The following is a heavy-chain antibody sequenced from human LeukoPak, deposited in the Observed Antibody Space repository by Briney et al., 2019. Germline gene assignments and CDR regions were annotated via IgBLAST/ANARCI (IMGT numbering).Heavy chain of an antibody. J-gene: IGHJ6*03. CDR2: IYYSGST. CDR3: ARARQQLLYYYYYMDV. V-gene: IGHV4-59*11. CDR1: GGSISSHY. D-gene: IGHD6-13*01. Sequence: SETLSLTCTVSGGSISSHYWSWIRQPPGKGLEWIGYIYYSGSTNYNPSLKSRVTISVDTSKNQFSLKLSSVTAADTAVYYCARARQQLLYYYYYMDVWGKGTTVIVSS.